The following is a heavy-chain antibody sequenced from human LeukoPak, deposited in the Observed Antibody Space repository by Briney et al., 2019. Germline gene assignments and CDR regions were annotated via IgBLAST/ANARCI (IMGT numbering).Heavy chain of an antibody. J-gene: IGHJ4*02. CDR2: ISSSSSYI. CDR3: ARETSLLIDY. CDR1: GFTFSSYS. D-gene: IGHD2/OR15-2a*01. Sequence: GGSLRLSCAASGFTFSSYSMNWVRQAPGKGLEWVSSISSSSSYIYCADSVKGRFTISRDNAKNSLYLQMNSLRAEDTAVYYCARETSLLIDYWGQGTLVTVSS. V-gene: IGHV3-21*01.